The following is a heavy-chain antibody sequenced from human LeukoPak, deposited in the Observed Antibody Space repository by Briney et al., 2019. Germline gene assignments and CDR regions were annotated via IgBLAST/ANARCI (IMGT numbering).Heavy chain of an antibody. J-gene: IGHJ4*02. D-gene: IGHD3-3*01. CDR2: ISSSGSTL. CDR1: GFTFSDYY. Sequence: KPGGSLRLSCAASGFTFSDYYMSWIRQAPGKGLEWVSYISSSGSTLYYADSVKGRFTISRDNAKNSLYLQMNSLRAEDTAVYYCARDRIYDFWSGYSPDFDYWGQGTLVTVSS. V-gene: IGHV3-11*01. CDR3: ARDRIYDFWSGYSPDFDY.